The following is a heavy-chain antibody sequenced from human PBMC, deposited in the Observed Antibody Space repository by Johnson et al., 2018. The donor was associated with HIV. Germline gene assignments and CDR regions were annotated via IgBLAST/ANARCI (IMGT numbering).Heavy chain of an antibody. CDR2: ITQHGSEK. CDR3: ARAPEVWELRHPGTFDI. J-gene: IGHJ3*02. D-gene: IGHD3-3*01. Sequence: VQLMESGGGLVQPGRSPILSCPASGFTFRIYWMSWVRQAPGKGLEWVANITQHGSEKYYVDSVKGRFTISRDNAKNSLFLQMNSLRAEDTAVYYCARAPEVWELRHPGTFDIWGQGTMVTVSS. V-gene: IGHV3-7*05. CDR1: GFTFRIYW.